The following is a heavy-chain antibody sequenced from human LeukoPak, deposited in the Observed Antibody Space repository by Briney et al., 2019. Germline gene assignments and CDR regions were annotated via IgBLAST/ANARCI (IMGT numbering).Heavy chain of an antibody. CDR3: ARLYSYKGLY. D-gene: IGHD5-18*01. J-gene: IGHJ4*02. CDR2: IYYSGST. Sequence: SETLSLTCTVSGGSISGSSYYWGWIRQPPGKGLEWIGSIYYSGSTYYNPSLKSRVTISVDTSKNQFSLKLSSVTAADTAVYYCARLYSYKGLYWGQGTLVTVSS. CDR1: GGSISGSSYY. V-gene: IGHV4-39*01.